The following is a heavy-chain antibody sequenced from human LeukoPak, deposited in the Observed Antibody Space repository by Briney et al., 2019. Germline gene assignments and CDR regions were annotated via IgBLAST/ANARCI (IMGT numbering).Heavy chain of an antibody. Sequence: HPGGSLRLSCAASGFTFSSYAMHWVRQAPGKGLEYVSSNTSNGGSTYYANSVKDRFTISRDNSKNTLYLQMGSLRTEDMAVYYCARDLTGVGDVWGKGTKVTVSS. D-gene: IGHD3-9*01. CDR2: NTSNGGST. J-gene: IGHJ6*04. CDR3: ARDLTGVGDV. CDR1: GFTFSSYA. V-gene: IGHV3-64*01.